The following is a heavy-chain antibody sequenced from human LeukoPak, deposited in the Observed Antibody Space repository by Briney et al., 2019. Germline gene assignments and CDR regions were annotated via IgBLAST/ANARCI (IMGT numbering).Heavy chain of an antibody. CDR3: ARGYSGSYRIDY. V-gene: IGHV3-74*01. CDR2: INSDGSST. J-gene: IGHJ4*02. Sequence: GGSLRLSCAASGFTFSSYWMHWVRQAPGKGLVWVSRINSDGSSTTYADSVKGRFTISRDNAKNTLFLQMNSLGAEDTAVYYCARGYSGSYRIDYWGRGTLVTASS. CDR1: GFTFSSYW. D-gene: IGHD1-26*01.